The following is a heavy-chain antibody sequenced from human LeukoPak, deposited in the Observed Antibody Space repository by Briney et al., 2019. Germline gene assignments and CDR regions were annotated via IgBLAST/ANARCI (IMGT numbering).Heavy chain of an antibody. CDR3: ARDFYGSGSFPPYYYYYYGMDV. D-gene: IGHD3-10*01. CDR1: GGSISSYY. CDR2: IYTSGST. Sequence: PSETLSLTCTVSGGSISSYYWSWIRQPAGKGLEWIGRIYTSGSTNYNPSLKSRVTMSVDTSKNQFSLKLSSVTAADTAVYYCARDFYGSGSFPPYYYYYYGMDVWGQGTTVTVSS. V-gene: IGHV4-4*07. J-gene: IGHJ6*02.